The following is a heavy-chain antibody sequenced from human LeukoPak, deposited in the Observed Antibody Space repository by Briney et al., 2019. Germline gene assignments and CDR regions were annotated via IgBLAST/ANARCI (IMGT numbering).Heavy chain of an antibody. Sequence: PSETLSLTCAVSGGSISSGGYSWSWIRQPPGKGLEWIGYIYYSGSTYYNPSLKSRVTISVDTSKNQFSLKLSSVTAADTAVYYCARGGRLRYFDYWGQGTLVTVSS. D-gene: IGHD3-9*01. CDR1: GGSISSGGYS. CDR3: ARGGRLRYFDY. CDR2: IYYSGST. J-gene: IGHJ4*02. V-gene: IGHV4-30-4*07.